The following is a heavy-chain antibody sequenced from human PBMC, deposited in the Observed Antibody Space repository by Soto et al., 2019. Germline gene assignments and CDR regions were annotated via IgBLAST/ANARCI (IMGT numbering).Heavy chain of an antibody. CDR1: GGTFSSYT. CDR2: IIPILGIA. CDR3: ASGMVRGVILRGYYFDY. D-gene: IGHD3-10*01. Sequence: HVQLVQSGAEVKKPGSSVKVSCKASGGTFSSYTISWVRQAPGQGLERMGRIIPILGIANYAQKFQGRVTITADKSTSTADMERSSLRSEDTAVYYCASGMVRGVILRGYYFDYWGQGTLVTVSS. V-gene: IGHV1-69*02. J-gene: IGHJ4*02.